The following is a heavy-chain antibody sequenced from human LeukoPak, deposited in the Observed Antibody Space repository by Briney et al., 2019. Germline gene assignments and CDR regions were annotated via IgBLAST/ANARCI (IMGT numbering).Heavy chain of an antibody. D-gene: IGHD2-15*01. Sequence: SVKVSCKASGGTVSSYAISWVRQAPGQGLEWMGGIIPIFGTANYAQKFQGRVTITADESTSTAYMELSSLRSEDTAVYYCARAGSSSYHHYNGAFDIWGQGTMVTVSS. CDR2: IIPIFGTA. J-gene: IGHJ3*02. V-gene: IGHV1-69*13. CDR1: GGTVSSYA. CDR3: ARAGSSSYHHYNGAFDI.